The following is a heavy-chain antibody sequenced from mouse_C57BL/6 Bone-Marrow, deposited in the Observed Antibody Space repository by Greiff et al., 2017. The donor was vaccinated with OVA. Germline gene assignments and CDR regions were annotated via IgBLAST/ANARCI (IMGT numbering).Heavy chain of an antibody. CDR1: GYTFTSYG. CDR3: ARLRRKRNY. V-gene: IGHV1-81*01. CDR2: IYPRSGNT. J-gene: IGHJ2*01. Sequence: VKLQESGAELARPGASVKLSCKASGYTFTSYGISWVKQRTGQGLEWIGEIYPRSGNTYYNEKFKGKATLTADKSSSTAYMELRSLTSEDAAVYFCARLRRKRNYWGQGTTLTVSS.